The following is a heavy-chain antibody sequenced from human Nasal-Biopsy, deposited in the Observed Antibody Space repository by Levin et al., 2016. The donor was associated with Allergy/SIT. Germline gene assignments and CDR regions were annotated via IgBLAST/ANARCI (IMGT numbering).Heavy chain of an antibody. CDR3: ARQGKGSSGYFDY. Sequence: GESLKISCVVSGFTFNTYYLHWIRQVPGKGLVWVSRVSSDGSRTNYADSVEGRFTISRDNAKNTVYLQMSSLRPEDTALYYCARQGKGSSGYFDYWGQGTVVTVSS. V-gene: IGHV3-74*01. D-gene: IGHD3-10*01. CDR2: VSSDGSRT. CDR1: GFTFNTYY. J-gene: IGHJ4*02.